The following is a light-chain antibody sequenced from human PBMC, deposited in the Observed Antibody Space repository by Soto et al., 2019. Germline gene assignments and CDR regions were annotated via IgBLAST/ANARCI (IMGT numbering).Light chain of an antibody. V-gene: IGKV1-5*03. J-gene: IGKJ5*01. CDR1: QTISSW. CDR3: QHYNSYSEA. Sequence: DIQMTQSPSTLPASVGDTVTITCRASQTISSWLAWYQQKPGKAPKLLIYKASTLKSGVPSRFSDSGSGTEFTLTISSLQPDDFATYYCQHYNSYSEAFGQGTRLEIK. CDR2: KAS.